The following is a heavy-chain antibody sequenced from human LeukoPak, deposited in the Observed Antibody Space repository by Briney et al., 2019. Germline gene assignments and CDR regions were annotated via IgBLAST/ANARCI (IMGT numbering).Heavy chain of an antibody. CDR1: GGSISSYY. D-gene: IGHD1-26*01. V-gene: IGHV4-59*01. Sequence: KPSETLSLTCTVSGGSISSYYWSWIRQPPGKGLEGIGYIYYSGSTNYNPSLKSRVTISVDTSKNQFSLKLSSVTAADTAVYYCASLVGAREYYFDYWGQGTLVTVSS. CDR3: ASLVGAREYYFDY. J-gene: IGHJ4*02. CDR2: IYYSGST.